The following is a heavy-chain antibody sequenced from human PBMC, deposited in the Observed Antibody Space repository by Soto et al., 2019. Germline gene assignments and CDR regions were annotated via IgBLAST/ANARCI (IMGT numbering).Heavy chain of an antibody. V-gene: IGHV3-30*02. CDR2: IGFNGIKK. J-gene: IGHJ4*02. Sequence: QVQLVESGGGVVQPGGSLSLSCAASGFTFSGHCMHWVRQAPGKGLEWVTFIGFNGIKKDNIDSVKGRFTVSRDNSRNTQSHHMNSLGVEVKAVYFCAGFTGTVSDILARLDYWGQGILVTVSS. D-gene: IGHD4-4*01. CDR1: GFTFSGHC. CDR3: AGFTGTVSDILARLDY.